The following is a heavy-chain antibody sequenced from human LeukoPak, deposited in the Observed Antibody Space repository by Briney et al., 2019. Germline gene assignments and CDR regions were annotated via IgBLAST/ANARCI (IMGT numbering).Heavy chain of an antibody. D-gene: IGHD2-15*01. CDR1: GGTFSSSA. Sequence: ASVTLSLTASGGTFSSSAISWVRQSPGQGLEWGGGLIPIFGTANYEQKCQGRVTITADESTSTAYMELSSLRSEDTAVYYCARQVVVAATPVVGHWFDPWGQGTLVTVSS. CDR2: LIPIFGTA. CDR3: ARQVVVAATPVVGHWFDP. J-gene: IGHJ5*02. V-gene: IGHV1-69*01.